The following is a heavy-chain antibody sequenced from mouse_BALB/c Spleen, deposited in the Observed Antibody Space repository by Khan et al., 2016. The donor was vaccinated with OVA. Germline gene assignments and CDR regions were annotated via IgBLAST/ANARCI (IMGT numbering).Heavy chain of an antibody. CDR1: GFNIKDNY. CDR2: IDPPNDDT. Sequence: VQLQQSGAELVKPGASVKLSCSASGFNIKDNYIHWMKQRPEQGLEWIGWIDPPNDDTKYDPKFQAKATLTADTSSNTAYLQLSSLTSEDTAVYYCATLYGNRFTFWGQGTLVSVSA. D-gene: IGHD2-1*01. CDR3: ATLYGNRFTF. V-gene: IGHV14-3*02. J-gene: IGHJ3*01.